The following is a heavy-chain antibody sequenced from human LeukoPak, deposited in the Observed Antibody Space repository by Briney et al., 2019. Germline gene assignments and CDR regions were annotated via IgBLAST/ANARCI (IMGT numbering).Heavy chain of an antibody. CDR1: GFAFSSYT. CDR2: ITSSSYI. CDR3: ARDSPSGSYYYFDY. D-gene: IGHD1-26*01. J-gene: IGHJ4*02. V-gene: IGHV3-21*01. Sequence: GGSLRLSCAASGFAFSSYTMNWVRQAPGKGLEWVSSITSSSYIYYADSVKGRFSIPRDNAKNSLYLQMNSLRAEDTAVYYCARDSPSGSYYYFDYWGQGTLVTVSS.